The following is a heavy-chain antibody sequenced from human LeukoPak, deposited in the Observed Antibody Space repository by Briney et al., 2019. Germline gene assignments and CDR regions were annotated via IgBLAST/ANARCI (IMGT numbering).Heavy chain of an antibody. Sequence: GGSLRLSCAASGLIFSSYSMNWVRQAPGKGLEWVSYISSSSSTIYYADSVKGRFTISRDNAKNTLYLQMNSLRAEDTAVYYCARGPSGYHNTGGQGTLVTVSS. J-gene: IGHJ4*02. D-gene: IGHD5-12*01. CDR1: GLIFSSYS. V-gene: IGHV3-48*01. CDR2: ISSSSSTI. CDR3: ARGPSGYHNT.